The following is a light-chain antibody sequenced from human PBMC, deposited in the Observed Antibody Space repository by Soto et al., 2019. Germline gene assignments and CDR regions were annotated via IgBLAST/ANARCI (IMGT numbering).Light chain of an antibody. V-gene: IGLV6-57*04. Sequence: NFMLTQSHSVSESPGKTVTISCTRSSGSLASNYVQWYQQRPGSAPTTVIYEDSQRPSGVPDRFSGSIDSSSNSASLTISGLKTEDEADYYCQSHDSNAWVFGGGTKLTVL. CDR3: QSHDSNAWV. CDR2: EDS. J-gene: IGLJ3*02. CDR1: SGSLASNY.